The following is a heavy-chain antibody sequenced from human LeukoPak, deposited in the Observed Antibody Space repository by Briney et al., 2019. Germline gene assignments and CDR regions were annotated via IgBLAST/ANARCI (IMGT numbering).Heavy chain of an antibody. CDR2: IVHGGST. CDR3: ARGRSPVD. D-gene: IGHD2-15*01. CDR1: GFTLSSYS. Sequence: GSLRLSCAASGFTLSSYSMNWIRQPPGKGLEWIGEIVHGGSTKYNPSLKSRVTISLDTSKNQFSLKLSSVTAADTAVYYCARGRSPVDWGQGTLVTVSS. J-gene: IGHJ4*02. V-gene: IGHV4-34*01.